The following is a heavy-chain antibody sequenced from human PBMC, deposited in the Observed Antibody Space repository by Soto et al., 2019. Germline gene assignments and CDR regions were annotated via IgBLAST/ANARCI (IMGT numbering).Heavy chain of an antibody. D-gene: IGHD3-3*01. CDR1: GFTVVRYA. Sequence: GGSLRLSCAASGFTVVRYAMIWVRQAPGKGLQSVSSISGSGGSTYYADSVKGRFTISKDNSKNALYLQMNSLRAEDTAVYCCASPRTGSGYFPWWGQGTLVTVSS. J-gene: IGHJ4*01. V-gene: IGHV3-23*01. CDR3: ASPRTGSGYFPW. CDR2: ISGSGGST.